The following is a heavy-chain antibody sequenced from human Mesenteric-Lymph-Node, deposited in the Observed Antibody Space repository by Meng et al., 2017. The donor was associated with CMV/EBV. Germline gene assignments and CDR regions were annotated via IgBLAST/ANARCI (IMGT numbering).Heavy chain of an antibody. D-gene: IGHD7-27*01. CDR2: ISYDGSNK. CDR3: ARVLGPVDP. CDR1: GFTFSSYA. Sequence: GGSLRLSCAASGFTFSSYAMHWVRQAPGKGLEWVAVISYDGSNKYYADSVKGRFTISRDNSKNTLYLQMNSLRAEDTAVYYCARVLGPVDPWGQGTLVTVSS. J-gene: IGHJ5*02. V-gene: IGHV3-30-3*01.